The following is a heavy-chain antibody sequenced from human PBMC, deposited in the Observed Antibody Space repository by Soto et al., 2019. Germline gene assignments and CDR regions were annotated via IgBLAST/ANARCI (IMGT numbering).Heavy chain of an antibody. CDR2: IYYSGST. D-gene: IGHD3-22*01. J-gene: IGHJ4*02. CDR3: ARVLYFYDSSAYYYFDY. Sequence: SETLSLTCTVSRGSVSSGSYYWSWIRQPPGKGLEWIGYIYYSGSTKYNPSLKSRVTISADTSKNQFSLKLSSVTAADTAVFYCARVLYFYDSSAYYYFDYWGQGNLVTVSS. CDR1: RGSVSSGSYY. V-gene: IGHV4-61*01.